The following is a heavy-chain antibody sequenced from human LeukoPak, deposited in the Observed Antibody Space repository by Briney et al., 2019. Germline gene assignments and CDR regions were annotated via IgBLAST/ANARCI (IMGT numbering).Heavy chain of an antibody. D-gene: IGHD6-13*01. CDR3: ASGIAGGNY. J-gene: IGHJ4*02. Sequence: GGSLRLSCAASGFTLDDYTMHWVRQAPGKGLEWVSLISWDGGSTYYADSVKGRFTISRDNSKNSLYLQMNSLRAEDTAVYYCASGIAGGNYWGQGTLVTVSS. CDR2: ISWDGGST. CDR1: GFTLDDYT. V-gene: IGHV3-43*01.